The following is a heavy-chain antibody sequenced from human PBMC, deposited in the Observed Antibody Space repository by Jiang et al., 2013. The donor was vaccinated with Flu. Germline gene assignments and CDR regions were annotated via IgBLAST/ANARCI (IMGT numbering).Heavy chain of an antibody. CDR2: LYTSGST. Sequence: GPGLVKPSETLSLTCAVSDGSITSFHWSWIRQPAGKGLEWIGRLYTSGSTTYNPSLKSRVTLSVDTSRNQFSLKLSSVTAADTAVYYCARTYCSTTTCHGMAFDMWGQGTMVTVSS. CDR1: DGSITSFH. V-gene: IGHV4-4*07. CDR3: ARTYCSTTTCHGMAFDM. J-gene: IGHJ3*02. D-gene: IGHD2-2*01.